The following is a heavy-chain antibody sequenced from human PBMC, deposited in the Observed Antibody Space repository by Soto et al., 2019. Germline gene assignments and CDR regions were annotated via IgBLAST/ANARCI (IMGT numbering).Heavy chain of an antibody. D-gene: IGHD3-22*01. CDR2: ISGGGDST. J-gene: IGHJ4*02. CDR3: AKDLYAAYYYHTSAHSFAY. CDR1: AFTFNNYA. V-gene: IGHV3-23*01. Sequence: EVQLLESGGGLVQPGGSLRLSCAASAFTFNNYAMTWVRQAPGKGLEWVPTISGGGDSTYYADSVKGRFTIFRDNSDNTWYLQMNSLRAEDTAVYYFAKDLYAAYYYHTSAHSFAYWGQGTLVTVSS.